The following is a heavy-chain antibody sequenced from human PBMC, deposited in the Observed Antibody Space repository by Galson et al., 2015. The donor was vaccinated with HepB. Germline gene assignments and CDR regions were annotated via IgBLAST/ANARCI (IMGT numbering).Heavy chain of an antibody. CDR1: GYTFTGYY. D-gene: IGHD5-18*01. Sequence: SVKVSCKASGYTFTGYYMHWVRQAPGQGLEWMGWINPNSGGTNYAQKLQGRVTMTRDTSISTAYMELSRLRSDDTAVYYCARGVDTAMGHFDYWGQGTLVTVSS. V-gene: IGHV1-2*02. J-gene: IGHJ4*02. CDR3: ARGVDTAMGHFDY. CDR2: INPNSGGT.